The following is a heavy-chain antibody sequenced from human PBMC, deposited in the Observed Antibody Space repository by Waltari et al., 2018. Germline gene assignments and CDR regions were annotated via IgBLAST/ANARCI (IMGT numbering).Heavy chain of an antibody. V-gene: IGHV1-18*04. Sequence: QVQLVQSGGEVKKPGASVKVSCKASGYTFHIYVLSWVRQAPGQGLEWMGWISPYSGNTNYAQNLQGRVTMTTDTSTSTAYMELRSLRSDDTAVYYCARGGGYSGYDGFDYWGQGTLVTVSS. J-gene: IGHJ4*02. CDR2: ISPYSGNT. D-gene: IGHD5-12*01. CDR1: GYTFHIYV. CDR3: ARGGGYSGYDGFDY.